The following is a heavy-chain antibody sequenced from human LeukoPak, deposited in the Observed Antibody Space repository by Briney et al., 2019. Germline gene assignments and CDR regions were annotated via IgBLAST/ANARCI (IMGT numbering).Heavy chain of an antibody. J-gene: IGHJ5*02. Sequence: ASVKVSCKASGYTFTSYYMHWVRQAPGQGLEWMGWINPNSGGTNYAQKFQGRVTMTRDTSISTAYMELSRLRSDDTAVYYCARGPGITMVRGVIGWFDPWGQGTLVTVSS. V-gene: IGHV1-2*02. CDR2: INPNSGGT. D-gene: IGHD3-10*01. CDR1: GYTFTSYY. CDR3: ARGPGITMVRGVIGWFDP.